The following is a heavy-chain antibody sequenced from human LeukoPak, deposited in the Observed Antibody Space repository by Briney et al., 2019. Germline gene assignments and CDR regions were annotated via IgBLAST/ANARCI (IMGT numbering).Heavy chain of an antibody. CDR1: GHTFTGYA. V-gene: IGHV3-30-3*01. J-gene: IGHJ4*02. CDR3: ARDKIYRGSGSCLDY. D-gene: IGHD3-10*01. CDR2: ISHDGTKK. Sequence: GRSLRLSCAASGHTFTGYAMHWVRQAPGKGLEWMAVISHDGTKKDYADSVKGRFTISRDSSNNALYLQMDSLRAEDTAVYYCARDKIYRGSGSCLDYWGQGTLVTVSS.